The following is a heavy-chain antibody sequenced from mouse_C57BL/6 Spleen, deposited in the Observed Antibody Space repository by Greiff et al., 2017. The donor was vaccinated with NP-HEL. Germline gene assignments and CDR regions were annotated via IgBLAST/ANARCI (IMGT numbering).Heavy chain of an antibody. V-gene: IGHV1-55*01. CDR2: IYPGSGST. D-gene: IGHD3-2*02. Sequence: VKLQQPGAELVKPGASVKMSCKASGYTFTSYWITWVKQRPGQGLEWIGDIYPGSGSTNYNEKFKSKATLTVDTSSSTAYMQLSSLTSEDSAVYYCARRRLGSSGYFDYWGQGTTLTVSS. CDR1: GYTFTSYW. CDR3: ARRRLGSSGYFDY. J-gene: IGHJ2*01.